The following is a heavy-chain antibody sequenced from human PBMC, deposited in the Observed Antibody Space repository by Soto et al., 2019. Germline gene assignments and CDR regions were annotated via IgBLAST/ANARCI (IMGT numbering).Heavy chain of an antibody. V-gene: IGHV3-30-3*01. Sequence: GGSLRLSCAASGFTFSSCWMSWVRQAPGKGLEWVAVISYDGSNKYYADSVKGRFTISRDNSKNTLYLQMNSLRAEDTAVYYCARDRAGRDGYNPGSDYWGQGTLVTVSS. CDR1: GFTFSSCW. J-gene: IGHJ4*02. CDR3: ARDRAGRDGYNPGSDY. CDR2: ISYDGSNK. D-gene: IGHD5-12*01.